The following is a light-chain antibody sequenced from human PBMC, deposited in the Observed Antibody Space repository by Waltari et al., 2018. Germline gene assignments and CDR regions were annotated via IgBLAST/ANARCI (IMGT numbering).Light chain of an antibody. J-gene: IGKJ4*01. V-gene: IGKV1-5*01. CDR3: QQGNSYVPLT. CDR1: LSISSY. CDR2: YSN. Sequence: DIQMSRSLSSLSPSVEDRVTITCRASLSISSYVYWYQQRPGKAPKLLIFYSNSLASRVPSRISGSGSGTEFTLPTSSLQAEDFATFYCQQGNSYVPLTFGGGTKVEMK.